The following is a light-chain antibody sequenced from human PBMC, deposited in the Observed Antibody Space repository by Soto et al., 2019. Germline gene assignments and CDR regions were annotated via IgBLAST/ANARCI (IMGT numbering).Light chain of an antibody. V-gene: IGKV1-5*03. CDR1: QSISNW. CDR3: QHYQSYWGT. Sequence: DIRMSLSLSALSANVGDRVTITCRANQSISNWLAWYQQKPGKAPKLLIHRASSLEDGVPSRLSGSGSGTEFTISIRSLQPDDLASYYCQHYQSYWGTFGQRSMA. J-gene: IGKJ1*01. CDR2: RAS.